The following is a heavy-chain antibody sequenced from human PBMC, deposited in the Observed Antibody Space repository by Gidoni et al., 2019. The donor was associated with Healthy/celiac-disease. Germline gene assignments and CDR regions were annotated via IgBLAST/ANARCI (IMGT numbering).Heavy chain of an antibody. D-gene: IGHD2-15*01. Sequence: EVQLLESGGGLVQPGGSLRLSCSASGFTFCRYAMSWVRQAPGKGLEWVSDISGSGGSKYYADSVKGRFTISRDNSKNTLYLQMNSLRAEDTAVYYCAKDCSGGSCYAAEGYWGQGTLVTVSS. CDR3: AKDCSGGSCYAAEGY. J-gene: IGHJ4*02. V-gene: IGHV3-23*01. CDR2: ISGSGGSK. CDR1: GFTFCRYA.